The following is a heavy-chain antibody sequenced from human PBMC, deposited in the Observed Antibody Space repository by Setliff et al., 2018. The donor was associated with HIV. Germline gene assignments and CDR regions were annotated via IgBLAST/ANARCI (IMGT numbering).Heavy chain of an antibody. V-gene: IGHV1-8*01. Sequence: ASVKVSCKTSGYSFTAYDINWVRQATGRGLEWMAWMNPSTGEIGYARKFQGRLTMTRDSSITTAFMELRGLRSEDTAIYYCARPSHVYDDDGPLGYWGQGTLVTVSS. D-gene: IGHD3-16*01. J-gene: IGHJ4*02. CDR3: ARPSHVYDDDGPLGY. CDR1: GYSFTAYD. CDR2: MNPSTGEI.